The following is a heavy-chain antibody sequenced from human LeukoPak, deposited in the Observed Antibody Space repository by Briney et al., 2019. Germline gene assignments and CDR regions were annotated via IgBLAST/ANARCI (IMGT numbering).Heavy chain of an antibody. CDR1: GFTFSSYA. V-gene: IGHV3-30-3*01. Sequence: PGGSLRLSCAASGFTFSSYAMHWVRQAPGKGLEWVAVISYDGSNKYYADSVKGRFTISRDNSKNTLYLQMNSLRAEDTAVYYCARDPTYCGGDCYSTHFDYWGQGTLVTVSS. D-gene: IGHD2-21*02. J-gene: IGHJ4*02. CDR2: ISYDGSNK. CDR3: ARDPTYCGGDCYSTHFDY.